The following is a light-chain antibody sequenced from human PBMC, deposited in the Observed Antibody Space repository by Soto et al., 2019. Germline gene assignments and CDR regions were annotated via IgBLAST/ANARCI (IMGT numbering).Light chain of an antibody. J-gene: IGKJ1*01. CDR1: QSVSSSY. CDR3: HHYGSSPPWT. Sequence: EIVLTQSPGTLTLSPGAGGTLSCRASQSVSSSYLAWYQQRPGQAPRLLIYGASSRATGIPDRFSGSGSGTDFALTISRLEPEDIAVNYCHHYGSSPPWTFGQGTKVEVK. CDR2: GAS. V-gene: IGKV3-20*01.